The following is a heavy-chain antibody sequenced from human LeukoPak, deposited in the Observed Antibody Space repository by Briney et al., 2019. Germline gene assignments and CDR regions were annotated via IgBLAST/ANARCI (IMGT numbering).Heavy chain of an antibody. J-gene: IGHJ4*02. CDR3: ATAQGEGTRLFDY. CDR2: FDPEDGET. CDR1: GYTLIELS. D-gene: IGHD2-2*01. V-gene: IGHV1-24*01. Sequence: ASVKVSCKVSGYTLIELSMHWVRQAPGKGLEWMGGFDPEDGETIYAQKFQGRVTMTEDTSTDTAYMELSSLRSEDTAVYYCATAQGEGTRLFDYWGQGTLVTVSS.